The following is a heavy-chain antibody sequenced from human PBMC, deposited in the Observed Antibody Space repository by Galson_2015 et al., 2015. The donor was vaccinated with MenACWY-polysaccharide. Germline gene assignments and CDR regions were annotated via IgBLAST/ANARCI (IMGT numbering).Heavy chain of an antibody. J-gene: IGHJ5*02. CDR2: TYYRSNWSS. D-gene: IGHD2-15*01. V-gene: IGHV6-1*01. Sequence: CAISGDSVSSNTAAWNWIRQSPSRGLEWLGRTYYRSNWSSDYALSVRGRITINADTSKNQFSLQLNSVTPEDTAVCYCVRGGAAASLLFDPRGQGTLVTVSS. CDR3: VRGGAAASLLFDP. CDR1: GDSVSSNTAA.